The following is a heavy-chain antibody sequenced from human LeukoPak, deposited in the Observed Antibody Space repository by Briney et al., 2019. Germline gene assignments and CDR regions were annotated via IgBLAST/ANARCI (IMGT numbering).Heavy chain of an antibody. V-gene: IGHV5-51*01. CDR3: ARYYYGSGSSSDHFDY. Sequence: GESLKISCKGSGYSFTSYWIGWVRQMPGKGLAWMGIIYPGDSDTRYSPSFQGQVTISADKSISTAYLQWSSLKASDTAMYYCARYYYGSGSSSDHFDYWGPGTLVTVSS. CDR2: IYPGDSDT. CDR1: GYSFTSYW. D-gene: IGHD3-10*01. J-gene: IGHJ4*02.